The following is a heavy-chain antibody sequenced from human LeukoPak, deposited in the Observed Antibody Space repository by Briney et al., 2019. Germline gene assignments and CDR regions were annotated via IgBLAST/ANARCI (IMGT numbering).Heavy chain of an antibody. CDR2: ISGSGGST. CDR3: AEAAQVVPAASDFDY. Sequence: PGGSLRLSCAASGFTFSSYAMSWVRQAPGKGLEWVSAISGSGGSTYYADSVKGRFTISRDNSKNTLYLQMNSLRAEDTAVYYCAEAAQVVPAASDFDYWGQGTLVTVSS. J-gene: IGHJ4*02. V-gene: IGHV3-23*01. D-gene: IGHD2-2*01. CDR1: GFTFSSYA.